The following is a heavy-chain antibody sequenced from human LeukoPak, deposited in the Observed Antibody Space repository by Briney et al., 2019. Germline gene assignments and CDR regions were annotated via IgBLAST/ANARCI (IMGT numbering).Heavy chain of an antibody. CDR2: TYYRSKWSS. CDR1: GDSVSSNSAT. V-gene: IGHV6-1*01. Sequence: SQTLSLTCAISGDSVSSNSATWNWIRQSPSRGLEWLGRTYYRSKWSSDYEVSVKSRIIISPDTSKNQFSLQVNSVTPEDTAVYYCARERWSGGVAFDIWGQGTVVAVSS. J-gene: IGHJ3*02. D-gene: IGHD3-3*01. CDR3: ARERWSGGVAFDI.